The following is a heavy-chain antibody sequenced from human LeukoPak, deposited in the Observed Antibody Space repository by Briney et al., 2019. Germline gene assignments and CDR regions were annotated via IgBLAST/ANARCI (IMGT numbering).Heavy chain of an antibody. D-gene: IGHD3-22*01. CDR1: GFTFSNYW. CDR3: ARDLGQYYDTSDNWFDP. J-gene: IGHJ5*02. V-gene: IGHV3-74*01. CDR2: INSDGINP. Sequence: GGSLRLSCAASGFTFSNYWMHWVRQAPGKGLVWASRINSDGINPSYADSVKGRFTISSDNAKNTLNLQMNSLRAEDTAVYYCARDLGQYYDTSDNWFDPWGQGTLVTVSS.